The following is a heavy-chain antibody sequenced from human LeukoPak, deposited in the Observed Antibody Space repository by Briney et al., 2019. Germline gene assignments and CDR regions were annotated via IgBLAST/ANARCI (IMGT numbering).Heavy chain of an antibody. J-gene: IGHJ4*02. CDR3: AAQRTVAGTM. V-gene: IGHV3-21*01. CDR1: GFTFSSYS. CDR2: ISSSSSYI. Sequence: GGSLRLSCAASGFTFSSYSMNWVRQAPGKGLEWVSSISSSSSYIYYADSVKGRFTISRDNAKNSLYLQMNSLRAEDTVVYYCAAQRTVAGTMWGQGTLVTVSS. D-gene: IGHD6-19*01.